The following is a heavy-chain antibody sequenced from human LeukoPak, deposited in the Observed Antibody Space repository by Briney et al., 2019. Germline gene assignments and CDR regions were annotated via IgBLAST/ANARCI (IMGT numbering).Heavy chain of an antibody. D-gene: IGHD1-26*01. Sequence: GGSLRLSCAASGFTFSSYWMTWVRQAPGKGLEWVSNINGDGSIENYVHSVRGRSSIFRDNAKDALYLQMNSLRVDDTAIYYCARDPIVGDTGGGDYWGQGTLVTVSS. J-gene: IGHJ4*02. CDR2: INGDGSIE. V-gene: IGHV3-7*01. CDR3: ARDPIVGDTGGGDY. CDR1: GFTFSSYW.